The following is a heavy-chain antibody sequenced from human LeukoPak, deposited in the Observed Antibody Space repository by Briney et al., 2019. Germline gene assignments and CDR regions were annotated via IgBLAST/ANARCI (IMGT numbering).Heavy chain of an antibody. CDR2: INPSGGST. CDR3: ARVRGLTPHDAFDI. CDR1: GYTFTIYY. Sequence: GASVTVSFKASGYTFTIYYMHWVRQAPGQGLEWMGLINPSGGSTSYAQKFQGRVTMTRDMSTSTVYMELSSLRSEDTAVYYCARVRGLTPHDAFDIWGQGTMVTVSS. V-gene: IGHV1-46*01. J-gene: IGHJ3*02.